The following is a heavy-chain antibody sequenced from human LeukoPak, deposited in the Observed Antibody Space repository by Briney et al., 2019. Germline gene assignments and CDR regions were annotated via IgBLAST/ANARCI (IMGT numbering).Heavy chain of an antibody. CDR1: GFTFRTYA. Sequence: GGSLRLSCKASGFTFRTYAMNWVRQAPGKGLEWLSGSGSGNGTYYADSVKGRFIISRDNAKNSLYLQMNSLRAEDTGVYYCAKDSYSKGDYWGQGVLVTVSS. CDR3: AKDSYSKGDY. V-gene: IGHV3-23*01. D-gene: IGHD5-18*01. J-gene: IGHJ4*02. CDR2: SGSGNGT.